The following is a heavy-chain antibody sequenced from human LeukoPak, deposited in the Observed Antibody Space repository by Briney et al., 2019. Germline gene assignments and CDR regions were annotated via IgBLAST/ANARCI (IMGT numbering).Heavy chain of an antibody. D-gene: IGHD3-22*01. J-gene: IGHJ3*02. V-gene: IGHV4-59*12. CDR2: IYHSGST. CDR1: GGSISNYY. CDR3: AREYYYDSTGGAFDI. Sequence: PSETLSLTCTVSGGSISNYYWSWIRQPPGKGLEWIGYIYHSGSTNYNSSLKSRVTMSVDTSKNQFSLKLSSVTAADTAVYYCAREYYYDSTGGAFDIWGQGTMVTVSS.